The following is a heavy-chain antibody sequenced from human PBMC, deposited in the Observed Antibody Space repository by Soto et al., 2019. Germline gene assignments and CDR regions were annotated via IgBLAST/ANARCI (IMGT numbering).Heavy chain of an antibody. J-gene: IGHJ5*02. Sequence: KPSETLSLTCTVSGGSISSSSYYWGWIRQPPGKGLEWIGSIYYSGSTYYNPSLKSRVTISVDTSKNQFSLKLSSVTAADTAVYYCASNPLGLRFLEWFSQNNWFDPWGQGTLVTVSS. V-gene: IGHV4-39*01. CDR2: IYYSGST. D-gene: IGHD3-3*01. CDR1: GGSISSSSYY. CDR3: ASNPLGLRFLEWFSQNNWFDP.